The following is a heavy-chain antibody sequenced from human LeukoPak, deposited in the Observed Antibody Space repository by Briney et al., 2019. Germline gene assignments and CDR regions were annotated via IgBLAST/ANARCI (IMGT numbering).Heavy chain of an antibody. Sequence: GGSLRLSCAASGFTFSSYAMSWVRQAPGKGLEWGSAISGSGGSTYYADSVKGRFTISRDNSKNTLYLQMNSLRAEDTAVYYCARYSSSWNYYYYGMDVWGQGTTVTVSS. CDR3: ARYSSSWNYYYYGMDV. J-gene: IGHJ6*02. V-gene: IGHV3-23*01. CDR1: GFTFSSYA. CDR2: ISGSGGST. D-gene: IGHD6-13*01.